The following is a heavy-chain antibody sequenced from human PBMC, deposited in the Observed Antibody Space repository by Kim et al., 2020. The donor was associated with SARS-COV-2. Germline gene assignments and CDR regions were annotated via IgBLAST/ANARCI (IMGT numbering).Heavy chain of an antibody. Sequence: SETLSLTCTVSGGSISSYYWSWIRQPPGKGLEWIGYIYYSGSTNYNPSLKRRVTISVDTSKNQFSLKLSSVTAADTAVYYCARSPRVDNWNEDYWGQGTLVTVSS. J-gene: IGHJ4*02. V-gene: IGHV4-59*01. CDR3: ARSPRVDNWNEDY. D-gene: IGHD1-20*01. CDR1: GGSISSYY. CDR2: IYYSGST.